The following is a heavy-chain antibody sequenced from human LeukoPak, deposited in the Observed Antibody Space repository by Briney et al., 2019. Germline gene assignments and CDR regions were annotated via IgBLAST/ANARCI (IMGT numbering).Heavy chain of an antibody. J-gene: IGHJ5*02. D-gene: IGHD3-10*01. Sequence: PGGSLRLSCAASGFTFSSYAMSWVRQVPGKGLEWVSSISASGGVTHYADSVKGRFTISRDNSKNTLYLQRSSLRAEDTAVYYCVKVGGWFGELLQTSADNWFDPWGQGTLVTVSS. CDR3: VKVGGWFGELLQTSADNWFDP. CDR1: GFTFSSYA. CDR2: ISASGGVT. V-gene: IGHV3-23*01.